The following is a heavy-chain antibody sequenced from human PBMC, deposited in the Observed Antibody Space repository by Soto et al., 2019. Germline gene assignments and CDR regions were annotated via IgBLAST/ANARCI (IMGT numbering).Heavy chain of an antibody. CDR1: GGSISSSNW. D-gene: IGHD6-13*01. CDR3: ARESMDSSSPREYFQH. CDR2: IYHSGST. J-gene: IGHJ1*01. V-gene: IGHV4-4*02. Sequence: QVQLQESGPGLVKPSGTLSLTCAVSGGSISSSNWWSWVRQPPGKGLEWIGEIYHSGSTNYNPSLKSRVTISXXKXKXXVSLKLSSVTAADTAVYYCARESMDSSSPREYFQHWGQGTLVTVSS.